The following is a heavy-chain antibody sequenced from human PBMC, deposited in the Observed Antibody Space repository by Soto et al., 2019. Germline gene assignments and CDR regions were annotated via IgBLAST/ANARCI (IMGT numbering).Heavy chain of an antibody. CDR1: GGTFSSYA. CDR3: ARVLAPITMVRGASDYYYYGMDV. V-gene: IGHV1-69*13. CDR2: IIPIFGTT. J-gene: IGHJ6*02. D-gene: IGHD3-10*01. Sequence: SVKVSCKASGGTFSSYAISWVRQAPGQGLEWMGGIIPIFGTTNYAQKFQGRVTITADESTSTAYMELSSLRSEDTAVYYCARVLAPITMVRGASDYYYYGMDVWGQGTTVTVSS.